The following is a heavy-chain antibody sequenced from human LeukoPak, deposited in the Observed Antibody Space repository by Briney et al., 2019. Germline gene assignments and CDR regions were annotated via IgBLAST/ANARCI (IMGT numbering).Heavy chain of an antibody. J-gene: IGHJ4*02. CDR3: ARDHEQLVDY. D-gene: IGHD6-6*01. Sequence: GGSLRLSCEASGFTFNTYSMNWARQAPGKGLEWVSSISSSSSYIYYADSVKGRFTISRDNAKNSLYLQMNSLRAEDTAVYYCARDHEQLVDYWGQGTLVTVSS. V-gene: IGHV3-21*01. CDR1: GFTFNTYS. CDR2: ISSSSSYI.